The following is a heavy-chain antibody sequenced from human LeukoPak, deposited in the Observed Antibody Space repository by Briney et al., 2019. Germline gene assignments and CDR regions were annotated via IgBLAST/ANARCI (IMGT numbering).Heavy chain of an antibody. Sequence: SETLSLTCAVYGGSFSGYYWSWIRQPPGKRLEWIGEINHSGSTNYNPSLKSRVTISVDTSKNQFSLKLSSVTAADTAVYYCARGGLRYFDWLLQEFDYWGQGTLVTVSS. CDR1: GGSFSGYY. CDR3: ARGGLRYFDWLLQEFDY. J-gene: IGHJ4*02. CDR2: INHSGST. D-gene: IGHD3-9*01. V-gene: IGHV4-34*01.